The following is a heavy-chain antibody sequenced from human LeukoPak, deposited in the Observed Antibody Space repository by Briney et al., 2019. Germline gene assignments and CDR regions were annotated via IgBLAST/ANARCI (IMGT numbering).Heavy chain of an antibody. D-gene: IGHD5-24*01. CDR1: GFTVSSNY. J-gene: IGHJ4*02. CDR2: IYSGGST. V-gene: IGHV3-53*01. Sequence: PGGSLRLSCAASGFTVSSNYMSWVRQAPGKGLEWVSVIYSGGSTYYADSVKGRFTISRDNSKNTLYLQMNSLRAEDTAVYYCARDPVRDGYPYSFDYWGQGTLVTVSS. CDR3: ARDPVRDGYPYSFDY.